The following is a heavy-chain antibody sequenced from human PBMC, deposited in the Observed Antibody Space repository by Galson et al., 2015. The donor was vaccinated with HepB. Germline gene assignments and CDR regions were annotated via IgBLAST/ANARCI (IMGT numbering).Heavy chain of an antibody. V-gene: IGHV3-21*01. CDR2: ISSSSSYI. CDR1: GFTFSSYS. Sequence: SLRLSCAASGFTFSSYSMNWVRQAPGKGLEWVSSISSSSSYIYYADSVKGRFTISRDNAKNSLYLQMNSLRAEDTAVYYCARVRFRDRTPYYFDYWGQGTLVTVSS. CDR3: ARVRFRDRTPYYFDY. D-gene: IGHD2-2*01. J-gene: IGHJ4*02.